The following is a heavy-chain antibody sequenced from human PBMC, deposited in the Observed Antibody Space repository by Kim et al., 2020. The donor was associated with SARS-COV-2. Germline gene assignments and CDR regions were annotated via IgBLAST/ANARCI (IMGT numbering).Heavy chain of an antibody. V-gene: IGHV1-69*13. Sequence: SVKVSCKASGGTFSSYAISWVRQAPGQGLEWMGGIIPIFGTANYAQKFQGRVTITADESTSTAYMELSSLRSEDTAVYYCANHAGIAAAGPYYYYGMDVWGQGTTVTVSS. J-gene: IGHJ6*02. CDR3: ANHAGIAAAGPYYYYGMDV. D-gene: IGHD6-13*01. CDR2: IIPIFGTA. CDR1: GGTFSSYA.